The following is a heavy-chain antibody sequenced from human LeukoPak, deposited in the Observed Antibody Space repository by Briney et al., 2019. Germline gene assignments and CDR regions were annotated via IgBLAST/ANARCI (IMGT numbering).Heavy chain of an antibody. D-gene: IGHD3-22*01. J-gene: IGHJ4*02. V-gene: IGHV1-69*13. CDR2: IIPIFGTA. Sequence: SVKVSCKASGGTFSSYAISWVRQAPGQGLEWMGGIIPIFGTANYAQKFQGRVTITADESTSTAYKELSSLRSEDTAVYYCARDTLPYYYDSSGYSWGQGTLVTVSS. CDR3: ARDTLPYYYDSSGYS. CDR1: GGTFSSYA.